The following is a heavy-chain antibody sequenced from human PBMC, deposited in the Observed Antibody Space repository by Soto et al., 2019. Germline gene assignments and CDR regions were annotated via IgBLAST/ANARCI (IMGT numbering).Heavy chain of an antibody. V-gene: IGHV3-30*18. Sequence: GGSLRLSCAASGFTFSSYGMHWVRQAPGKGLEWVAVISYDGSNKYYADSVKGRFTISRDNSKNTLYLQMNSLRAEDTAVYYCAKGSETGSYCYYGMDVWGQGTTVIVSS. CDR1: GFTFSSYG. CDR2: ISYDGSNK. D-gene: IGHD1-1*01. CDR3: AKGSETGSYCYYGMDV. J-gene: IGHJ6*02.